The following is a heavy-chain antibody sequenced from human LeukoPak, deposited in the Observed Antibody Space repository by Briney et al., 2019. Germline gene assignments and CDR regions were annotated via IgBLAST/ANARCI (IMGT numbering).Heavy chain of an antibody. CDR2: ISYGGSNK. CDR1: GFTFSSYG. Sequence: GRSLRLSCAASGFTFSSYGMHWVRQAPGKGLEWVAVISYGGSNKYYADSVKGRFTISRDNSKNTLYLQMNSLRAEDTAVYYCAKFGSYYNYWGQGTLVTVSS. CDR3: AKFGSYYNY. D-gene: IGHD1-26*01. J-gene: IGHJ4*02. V-gene: IGHV3-30*18.